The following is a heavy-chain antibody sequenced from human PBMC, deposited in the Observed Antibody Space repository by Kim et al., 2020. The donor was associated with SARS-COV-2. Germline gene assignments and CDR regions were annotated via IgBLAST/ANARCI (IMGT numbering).Heavy chain of an antibody. V-gene: IGHV4-39*01. CDR1: GGSISSSSYY. Sequence: SETLSLTCTVSGGSISSSSYYWGWIRQPPGKGLEWIGSIYYSGSTYYNPSLKSRVTISVDTSKNQFSLKLSSVTAADTAVYYCARPGWLYYDFWSGYYKGAAFDIWGQGTMVTVSS. J-gene: IGHJ3*02. CDR2: IYYSGST. CDR3: ARPGWLYYDFWSGYYKGAAFDI. D-gene: IGHD3-3*01.